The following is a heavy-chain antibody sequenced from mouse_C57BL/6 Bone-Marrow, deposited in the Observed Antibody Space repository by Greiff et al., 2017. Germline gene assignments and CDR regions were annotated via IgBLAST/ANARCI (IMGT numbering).Heavy chain of an antibody. J-gene: IGHJ4*01. CDR1: GFTFSNYW. Sequence: EVMLVESGGGLVQPGGSMKLSCVASGFTFSNYWMNWVRQSPEKGLEWVAQIRLKSDNYATHYAESVKGRFTISRDDSKSSVYLQMNNLRAEDTGIYYCTGGGPYWGAMDYWGQGTSVTVSS. CDR2: IRLKSDNYAT. V-gene: IGHV6-3*01. D-gene: IGHD2-10*01. CDR3: TGGGPYWGAMDY.